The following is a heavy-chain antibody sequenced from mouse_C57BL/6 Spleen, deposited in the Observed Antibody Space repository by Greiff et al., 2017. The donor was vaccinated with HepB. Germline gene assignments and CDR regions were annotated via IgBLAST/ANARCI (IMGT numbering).Heavy chain of an antibody. Sequence: QVQLQQPGAELVRPGSSVKLSCKASGYTFTSYWMDWVKQRPGQGLEWIGNIYPSDSETHYNQKFKDKATLNVDKSSSTAYMQLSSLTSEDSAVYYCARGGSSLSYWYFDVWGTGTTVTVSS. D-gene: IGHD1-1*01. J-gene: IGHJ1*03. CDR2: IYPSDSET. CDR3: ARGGSSLSYWYFDV. V-gene: IGHV1-61*01. CDR1: GYTFTSYW.